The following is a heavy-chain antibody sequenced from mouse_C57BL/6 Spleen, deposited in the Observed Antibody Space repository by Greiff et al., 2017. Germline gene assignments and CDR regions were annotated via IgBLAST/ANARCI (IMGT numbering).Heavy chain of an antibody. V-gene: IGHV1-69*01. J-gene: IGHJ4*01. D-gene: IGHD1-1*01. CDR1: GYTFTSYW. Sequence: VQLQQPGAELVMPGASVKLSCKASGYTFTSYWMHWVKQRPGQGLEWIGEIDPSDSYTNYNQKLKGKSTLTVDKSSSTAYMQLSSLTSEDSAVYYCARRYYGSSYLLLDYWGQGTSVTVSS. CDR2: IDPSDSYT. CDR3: ARRYYGSSYLLLDY.